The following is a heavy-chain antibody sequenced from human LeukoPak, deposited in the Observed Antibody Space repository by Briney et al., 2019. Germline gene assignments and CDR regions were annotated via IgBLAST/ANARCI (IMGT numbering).Heavy chain of an antibody. D-gene: IGHD2-15*01. V-gene: IGHV4-34*01. CDR3: ARGGVQGYCSGGSCPLDY. Sequence: SETLSLTCAVYGGSFSGYYWSWIRQPPGKGLEWIGEINHSGSTNYNPSLKSRVTISVDTSKNQFSLKLSSVTTADTAVYYCARGGVQGYCSGGSCPLDYWGQGTLVTVSS. CDR1: GGSFSGYY. J-gene: IGHJ4*02. CDR2: INHSGST.